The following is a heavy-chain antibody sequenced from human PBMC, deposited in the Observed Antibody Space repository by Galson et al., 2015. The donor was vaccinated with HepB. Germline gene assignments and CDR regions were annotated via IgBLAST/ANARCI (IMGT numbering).Heavy chain of an antibody. J-gene: IGHJ6*03. V-gene: IGHV3-21*01. CDR2: ISSSSSYI. Sequence: SLRLSCAASGFTFSSYEMNWVRQAPGKGLEWVSSISSSSSYIYYADSVKGRFTISRDNAKNSLYLQMNGLRAEDTAVYYCAGDELGCSGGSCYPQGHMDVWGKGTTVTASS. CDR3: AGDELGCSGGSCYPQGHMDV. D-gene: IGHD2-15*01. CDR1: GFTFSSYE.